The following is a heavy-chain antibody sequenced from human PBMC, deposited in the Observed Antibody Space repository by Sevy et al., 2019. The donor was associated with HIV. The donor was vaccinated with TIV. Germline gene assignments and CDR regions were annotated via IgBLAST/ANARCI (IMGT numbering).Heavy chain of an antibody. CDR2: ISWNSGSI. CDR1: GFTFDDYA. Sequence: GGSLRLSCAASGFTFDDYAMHWVRQVPGKGLEWVSGISWNSGSIGYADSMKGRFTISRDNAKNSLYLQMNSLRAEDSALYYCAKDMSRDPRYGNSPYFDYWGQGTLVTVSS. D-gene: IGHD1-1*01. J-gene: IGHJ4*02. CDR3: AKDMSRDPRYGNSPYFDY. V-gene: IGHV3-9*01.